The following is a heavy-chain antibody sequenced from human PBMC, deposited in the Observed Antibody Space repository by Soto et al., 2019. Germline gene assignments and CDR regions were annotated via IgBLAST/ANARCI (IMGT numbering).Heavy chain of an antibody. Sequence: QITLKESGPALVKPTETLTLTCSFSGFSLSASGAGVGWIRQPPGKALEWLALIYWDGGDRYSPSLKSRLTVTRDTSIGHVVLTLTNIHPVDTGTYYCVHGTYGGSGYYSASWGQGTRVTVSS. D-gene: IGHD6-19*01. CDR3: VHGTYGGSGYYSAS. V-gene: IGHV2-5*02. CDR1: GFSLSASGAG. CDR2: IYWDGGD. J-gene: IGHJ4*02.